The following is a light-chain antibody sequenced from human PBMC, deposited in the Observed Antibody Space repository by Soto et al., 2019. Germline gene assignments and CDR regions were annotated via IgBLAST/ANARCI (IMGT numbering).Light chain of an antibody. CDR1: SSHIGAGYD. V-gene: IGLV1-40*01. J-gene: IGLJ1*01. CDR2: GNI. Sequence: QSVLTQPPSVSGAPGQRVTISCTGSSSHIGAGYDVHWYQQLPGTAPKLLIYGNINRPSGVPDRFSGSKSGTSASLAITGLQAEDEAEYYCQSYDSSLSGSIVFGTGTKLTVL. CDR3: QSYDSSLSGSIV.